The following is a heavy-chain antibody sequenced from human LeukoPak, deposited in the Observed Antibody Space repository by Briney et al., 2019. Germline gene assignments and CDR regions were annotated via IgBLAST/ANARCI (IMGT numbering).Heavy chain of an antibody. Sequence: GGSLRLSCAASGFTFSSNAMSWVRQAPGKGLEWVSATSGSGGSTYYADSVKGRFTISRDNSKNTLYLQMNSLRAEDTAVYYCAKVGGSSSWYYFDYWGQGTLVTVSS. CDR1: GFTFSSNA. D-gene: IGHD6-13*01. J-gene: IGHJ4*02. CDR3: AKVGGSSSWYYFDY. V-gene: IGHV3-23*01. CDR2: TSGSGGST.